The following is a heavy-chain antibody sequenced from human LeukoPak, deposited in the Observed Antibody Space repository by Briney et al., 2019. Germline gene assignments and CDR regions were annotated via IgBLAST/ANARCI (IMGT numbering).Heavy chain of an antibody. CDR3: AKGYYFDILSGYSSLDS. CDR2: ISSTGGTT. V-gene: IGHV3-23*01. CDR1: GITFSSYG. Sequence: GGSLRLSCAASGITFSSYGMSWVRQAPGKGLEWVSSISSTGGTTYYADSVKGRFTISRDDSKNTLYLQMNSLRAEDTAAYYCAKGYYFDILSGYSSLDSWGQGTLVTVSS. D-gene: IGHD3-9*01. J-gene: IGHJ4*02.